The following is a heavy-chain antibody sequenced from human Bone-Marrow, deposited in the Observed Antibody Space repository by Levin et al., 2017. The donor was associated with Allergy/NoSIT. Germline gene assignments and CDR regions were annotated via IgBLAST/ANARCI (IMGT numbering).Heavy chain of an antibody. V-gene: IGHV3-23*01. D-gene: IGHD3-16*01. J-gene: IGHJ6*02. CDR2: ISGSGGST. Sequence: GGSLRLSCAASGFTFSSYAMSLVRQAPGKGLEWVSAISGSGGSTYYADSVKGRFTISRDNSKNTLYLQMNSLRAEDTAVYYCAKDNSVIWGTVSEKLRLGEYWTPEAYRPSSGEYYYYYYGMDVWGQGTTVTVSS. CDR3: AKDNSVIWGTVSEKLRLGEYWTPEAYRPSSGEYYYYYYGMDV. CDR1: GFTFSSYA.